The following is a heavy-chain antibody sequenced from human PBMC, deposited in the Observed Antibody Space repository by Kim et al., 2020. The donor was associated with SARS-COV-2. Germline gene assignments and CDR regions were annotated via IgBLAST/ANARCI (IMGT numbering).Heavy chain of an antibody. CDR1: GGSFSGYY. D-gene: IGHD3-10*01. V-gene: IGHV4-34*01. CDR2: INHSGST. J-gene: IGHJ4*02. CDR3: ARGYGSGSYLGRFWSN. Sequence: SETLSLTCAVYGGSFSGYYWSWIRQPPGKGLEWIGEINHSGSTNYNPSLKSRVTISVDTSKNQFSLKLSSVTAADTAVYYCARGYGSGSYLGRFWSNWGPGTLVTVSS.